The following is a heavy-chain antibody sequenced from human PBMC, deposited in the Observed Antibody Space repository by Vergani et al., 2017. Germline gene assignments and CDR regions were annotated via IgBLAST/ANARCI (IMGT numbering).Heavy chain of an antibody. J-gene: IGHJ6*03. Sequence: EVQLVESGGGLVKPGGSLRLSCAASGFTFSSYSMNWVRQAPGKGLEWVSSISSSSSYIYYADSVKGRFTISRDNAKNSLYLQMNSLRAEDTAVYYCAIQITMVRGVIAYYMDVWGKGTTVTVSS. V-gene: IGHV3-21*01. CDR1: GFTFSSYS. CDR2: ISSSSSYI. CDR3: AIQITMVRGVIAYYMDV. D-gene: IGHD3-10*01.